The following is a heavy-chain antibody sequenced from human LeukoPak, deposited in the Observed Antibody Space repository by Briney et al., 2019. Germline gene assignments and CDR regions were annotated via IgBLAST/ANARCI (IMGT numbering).Heavy chain of an antibody. CDR2: ISAYNGNT. CDR3: ARDRLGYSSSWYLLLGY. J-gene: IGHJ4*02. Sequence: GASVKVSCKASGYTFTSYGISWVRQAPGQGLERMGWISAYNGNTNYAQKLQGRVTMTTDTSTSTAYMELRSLRSDDTAVYYCARDRLGYSSSWYLLLGYWGQGTLVTVSS. D-gene: IGHD6-13*01. CDR1: GYTFTSYG. V-gene: IGHV1-18*01.